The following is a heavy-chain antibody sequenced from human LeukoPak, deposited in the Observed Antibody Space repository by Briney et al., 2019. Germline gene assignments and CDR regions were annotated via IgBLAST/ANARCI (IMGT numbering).Heavy chain of an antibody. CDR2: ITNTGGST. J-gene: IGHJ4*02. CDR1: GFTFSSYE. D-gene: IGHD2-15*01. Sequence: GGSLRLSCAASGFTFSSYEMNWVRLAPGKGLEWVSSITNTGGSTYYADSVRGRFTISRDNSKNTLSLQMNSLRAEDTALYYCAKTGFCSGINCYLGDYWGQGTLVTVSS. V-gene: IGHV3-23*01. CDR3: AKTGFCSGINCYLGDY.